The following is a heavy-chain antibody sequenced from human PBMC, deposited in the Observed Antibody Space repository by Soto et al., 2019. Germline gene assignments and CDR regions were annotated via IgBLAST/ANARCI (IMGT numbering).Heavy chain of an antibody. D-gene: IGHD3-10*01. Sequence: GGSLRLSCAASGFIFSSYVMSRVRQAPGKGLEWVSGISGSGDTTYYADSVKGRFTISRDNSKKTVYLRMKSLRAEDTAVYYCAKDMFEGTYYQNSYYYAMDAWGQGTTVTVSS. CDR2: ISGSGDTT. CDR1: GFIFSSYV. J-gene: IGHJ6*02. V-gene: IGHV3-23*01. CDR3: AKDMFEGTYYQNSYYYAMDA.